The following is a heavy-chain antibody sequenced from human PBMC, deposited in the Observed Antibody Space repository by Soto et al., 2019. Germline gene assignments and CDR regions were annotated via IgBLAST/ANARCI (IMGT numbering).Heavy chain of an antibody. CDR3: ARDPRDNWNYDGGSWFDP. Sequence: QVQLQESGPGLVKPSGTLSLTCAVSGGSISSSNWWSWVRQPPGKGLEWIGEIYHSGSTNYNPSLKSRVTISVDKSKNQFSLKLSSVTAADTAVYYCARDPRDNWNYDGGSWFDPWGQGTLVTVSS. CDR2: IYHSGST. CDR1: GGSISSSNW. V-gene: IGHV4-4*02. J-gene: IGHJ5*02. D-gene: IGHD1-7*01.